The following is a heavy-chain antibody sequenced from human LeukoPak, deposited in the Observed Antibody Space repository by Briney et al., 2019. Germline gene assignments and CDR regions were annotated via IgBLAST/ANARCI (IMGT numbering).Heavy chain of an antibody. Sequence: PGGSLRLSCAASGFTVSNSYMSWVRQAPGKGLEWVSVIYSGDIGGYTYYSDSGKGRFTISRDNSKNTLNLQMNSLRDEDTAVYYCARDPNYYNYGMDVWGQGTMVTVSS. V-gene: IGHV3-66*01. CDR1: GFTVSNSY. CDR2: IYSGDIGGYT. J-gene: IGHJ6*02. CDR3: ARDPNYYNYGMDV.